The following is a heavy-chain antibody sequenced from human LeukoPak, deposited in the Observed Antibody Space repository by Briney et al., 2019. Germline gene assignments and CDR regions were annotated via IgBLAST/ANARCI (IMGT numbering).Heavy chain of an antibody. CDR1: GFTFSSYG. D-gene: IGHD6-13*01. J-gene: IGHJ6*04. CDR3: AKGSSSRSWYLRHYYYYGMDV. V-gene: IGHV3-30*18. Sequence: GRSLRLSCAASGFTFSSYGMHWVRQAPGKGLEWVAVISYDGSNKYYADSVKGRFTISRDNSKNTLYLQMNSLRAEDTAVYYYAKGSSSRSWYLRHYYYYGMDVWGKGTTVTVSS. CDR2: ISYDGSNK.